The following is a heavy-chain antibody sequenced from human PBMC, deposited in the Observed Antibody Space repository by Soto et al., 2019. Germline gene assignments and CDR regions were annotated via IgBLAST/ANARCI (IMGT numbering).Heavy chain of an antibody. Sequence: EVQLLESGGGLIQPGGSLRLSCAASGFSFSNYDMSWVRQAPGKGLEWVSTVSASGGSTYYADSVKGRFTISRDNSKNTLYLQMNSLRAEDTAVYYCAKDRVVGVPDFDYWGQGTRVTVSS. CDR3: AKDRVVGVPDFDY. J-gene: IGHJ4*02. CDR1: GFSFSNYD. V-gene: IGHV3-23*01. CDR2: VSASGGST. D-gene: IGHD2-2*01.